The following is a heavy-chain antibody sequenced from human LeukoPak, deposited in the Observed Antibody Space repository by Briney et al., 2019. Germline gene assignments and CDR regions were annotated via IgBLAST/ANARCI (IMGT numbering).Heavy chain of an antibody. V-gene: IGHV4-59*01. D-gene: IGHD4-17*01. CDR2: IYYSGST. Sequence: SETLSLTCTVSGGSISSYYWSWIRQPPGKGLEWIGYIYYSGSTNYNPSLKSRVTISVDTSKNQFSLKLSSVTAADTAVYYCARSDYGDYVSDYWGQGTLVTVSS. CDR3: ARSDYGDYVSDY. J-gene: IGHJ4*02. CDR1: GGSISSYY.